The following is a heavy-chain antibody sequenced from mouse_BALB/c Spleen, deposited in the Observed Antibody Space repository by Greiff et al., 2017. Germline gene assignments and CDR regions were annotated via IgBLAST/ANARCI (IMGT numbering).Heavy chain of an antibody. CDR1: GFSLTGYG. Sequence: QVQLQQSGPGLVAPSQSLSITCTVSGFSLTGYGVNWVRQPPGKGLEWLGMIWGDGSTDYNSALKSRLSISKDNSKSQVFLKMNSLQTDDTARYYCALIYYGTSWYFDVWGAGTTVTVSS. CDR3: ALIYYGTSWYFDV. J-gene: IGHJ1*01. D-gene: IGHD2-1*01. CDR2: IWGDGST. V-gene: IGHV2-6-7*01.